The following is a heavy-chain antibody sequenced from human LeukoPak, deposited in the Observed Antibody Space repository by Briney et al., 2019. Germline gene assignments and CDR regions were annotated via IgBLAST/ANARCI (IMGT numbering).Heavy chain of an antibody. Sequence: PGGSLRLSCAASGFTFSSYAMSWVRQAPGKGLEWVSAISGSGGSTYYADSVKGRFTISRDNSKNTLYLQMNSLRAEDTAVSYCAKGNPGSSSGYGLDYWGQGTLVTVSS. D-gene: IGHD6-19*01. CDR1: GFTFSSYA. CDR2: ISGSGGST. CDR3: AKGNPGSSSGYGLDY. V-gene: IGHV3-23*01. J-gene: IGHJ4*02.